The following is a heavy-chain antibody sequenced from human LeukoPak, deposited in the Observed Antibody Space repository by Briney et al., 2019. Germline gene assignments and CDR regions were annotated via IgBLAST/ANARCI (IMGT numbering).Heavy chain of an antibody. Sequence: GGSLRLSCAASGFRFSDYYMSWIRQAPGKGLEWVSYISSGRSYTNYADSVKGRFTISRDNAKNSLYLQMNSLRAEDTAVYYCARAGTAMDVDYWGQGTLVTVSS. CDR1: GFRFSDYY. D-gene: IGHD5-18*01. V-gene: IGHV3-11*05. CDR3: ARAGTAMDVDY. J-gene: IGHJ4*02. CDR2: ISSGRSYT.